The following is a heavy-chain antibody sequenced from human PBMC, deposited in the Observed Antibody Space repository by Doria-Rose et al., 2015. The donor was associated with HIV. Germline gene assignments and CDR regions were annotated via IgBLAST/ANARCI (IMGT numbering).Heavy chain of an antibody. D-gene: IGHD6-13*01. CDR3: ARIKSSRWYHKYYFDF. V-gene: IGHV2-26*01. Sequence: TLKESGPVLVKPTETLTLTCTVSGVSLSSPGMGVSWIRQPPGKALEWLANIFSDDERSYKTSQKSRLTISRGTSKSQVVLTMTDMDPVDTATYYCARIKSSRWYHKYYFDFWGQGTLVIVSA. CDR2: IFSDDER. CDR1: GVSLSSPGMG. J-gene: IGHJ4*02.